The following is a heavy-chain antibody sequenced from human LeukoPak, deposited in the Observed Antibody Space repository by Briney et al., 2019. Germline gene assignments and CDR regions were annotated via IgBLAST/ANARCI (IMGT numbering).Heavy chain of an antibody. CDR3: ARVGLFCGGDCYYPPGFDY. CDR2: ISSGTSYI. CDR1: GFTFNTYT. Sequence: AGGSLRLSCAASGFTFNTYTMNWVRQAPGKGLEWVSSISSGTSYIYYADSVKGRFTISRDNAKNSLYLQMNSLRAEDTAVFYCARVGLFCGGDCYYPPGFDYWGQGTLVTVSS. D-gene: IGHD2-21*02. J-gene: IGHJ4*02. V-gene: IGHV3-21*01.